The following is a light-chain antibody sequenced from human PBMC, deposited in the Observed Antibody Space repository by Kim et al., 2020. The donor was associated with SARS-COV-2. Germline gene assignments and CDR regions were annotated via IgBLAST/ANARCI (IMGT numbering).Light chain of an antibody. CDR1: SSSIGADYG. CDR2: GNS. V-gene: IGLV1-40*01. CDR3: QSYDSSLSGVV. Sequence: QSVTIACTGSSSSIGADYGVHWYQQLPGTAPKLLIYGNSNRPSGVPDRFSGSKSGTSASLAITGLQAEDEADYYCQSYDSSLSGVVFGGGTQLTVL. J-gene: IGLJ2*01.